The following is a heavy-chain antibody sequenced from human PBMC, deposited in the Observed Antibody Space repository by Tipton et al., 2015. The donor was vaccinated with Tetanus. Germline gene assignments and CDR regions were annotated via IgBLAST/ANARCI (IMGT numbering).Heavy chain of an antibody. J-gene: IGHJ4*02. CDR3: ATTLGLGSGEGIDY. Sequence: TLSLTCTVSGGSVSSYYWSWIRQPPGKRLEWIGYISHGGSTSYNPSLKSRVTISVDTSKNQLSLKLRSVTAADTAVYYCATTLGLGSGEGIDYWGQGTLVTVSS. D-gene: IGHD3-10*01. CDR2: ISHGGST. V-gene: IGHV4-59*02. CDR1: GGSVSSYY.